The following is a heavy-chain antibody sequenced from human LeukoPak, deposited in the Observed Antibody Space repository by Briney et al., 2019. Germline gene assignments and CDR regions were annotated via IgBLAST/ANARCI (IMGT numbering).Heavy chain of an antibody. Sequence: PGRSLRLSCAASGCTFSNYAMHWLRQAPGKELEWVAVISFVGSKTHYADSVKCRVTISRDNSKNMLYLQMYSLSGSDTAVLYCGKARGISGVVIMFDYFHDMKVWGQGPTVTVSS. CDR2: ISFVGSKT. J-gene: IGHJ6*02. V-gene: IGHV3-30*03. CDR1: GCTFSNYA. CDR3: GKARGISGVVIMFDYFHDMKV. D-gene: IGHD3-3*01.